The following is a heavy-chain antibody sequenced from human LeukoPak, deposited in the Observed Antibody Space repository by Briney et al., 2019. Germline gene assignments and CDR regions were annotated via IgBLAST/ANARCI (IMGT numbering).Heavy chain of an antibody. CDR3: ARGAYDFWSGYLYI. CDR2: ISYVGSNK. CDR1: GFTFSSYA. Sequence: GGSLRLSCAASGFTFSSYAMHWVRQAPGKGLEWVAVISYVGSNKYYADSVKGRFTISRDNSKNTLYLQMNSLRAEDTAVYYCARGAYDFWSGYLYIWGQGTLVTVSS. V-gene: IGHV3-30-3*01. J-gene: IGHJ4*02. D-gene: IGHD3-3*01.